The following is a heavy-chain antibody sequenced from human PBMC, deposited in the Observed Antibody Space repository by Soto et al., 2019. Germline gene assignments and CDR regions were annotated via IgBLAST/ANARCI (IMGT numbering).Heavy chain of an antibody. D-gene: IGHD6-19*01. CDR1: GFTFSSYN. Sequence: EVQLVESGGGLVKPGGSLRLSCAASGFTFSSYNMQWVRQAPGKGLEWVSSISGGSIYIYYADSVKGRFTISRDNAKNSLYLQMNSLSAEDTAVYYCATGWYGEFDYWGQGALVTVSS. CDR2: ISGGSIYI. V-gene: IGHV3-21*02. J-gene: IGHJ4*02. CDR3: ATGWYGEFDY.